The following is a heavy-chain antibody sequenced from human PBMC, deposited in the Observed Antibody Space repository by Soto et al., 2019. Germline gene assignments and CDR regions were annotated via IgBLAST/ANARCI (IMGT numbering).Heavy chain of an antibody. Sequence: SETLSLTCTVSGGSISSGGYYWSWIRQHPGKGLEWIGYIYYSGSTYYNPSLESRVTISVDTSKNLFSLKLSSVTAADTAVYYCARDQSGEYINYPNWFDPWGQGTLVTVSS. J-gene: IGHJ5*02. CDR3: ARDQSGEYINYPNWFDP. CDR1: GGSISSGGYY. D-gene: IGHD4-4*01. CDR2: IYYSGST. V-gene: IGHV4-31*03.